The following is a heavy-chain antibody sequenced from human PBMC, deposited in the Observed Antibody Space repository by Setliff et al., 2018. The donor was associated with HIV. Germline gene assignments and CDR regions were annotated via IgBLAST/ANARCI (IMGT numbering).Heavy chain of an antibody. J-gene: IGHJ3*02. V-gene: IGHV5-51*01. D-gene: IGHD6-13*01. Sequence: PGESLKISCKGSGYSFTSYWIVWARQMPGKGLEWMGIIYPGDSDTRYSPSFQGQVTISAAKSISTAYLQWSTLKASDTAIYYCARHRHTAAGTPDAFDIWGQGTVVTVSS. CDR3: ARHRHTAAGTPDAFDI. CDR1: GYSFTSYW. CDR2: IYPGDSDT.